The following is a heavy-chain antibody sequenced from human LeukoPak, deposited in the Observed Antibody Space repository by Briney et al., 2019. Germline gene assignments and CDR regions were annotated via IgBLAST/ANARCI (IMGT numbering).Heavy chain of an antibody. CDR1: GGSINNKSYY. CDR2: IYYSGST. D-gene: IGHD5-24*01. CDR3: ARKVANRRTFGYSETIYNSYYYMDV. V-gene: IGHV4-39*07. J-gene: IGHJ6*03. Sequence: SETLSLTCTVSGGSINNKSYYWGWIRQPPGKGLEWIGNIYYSGSTFYNPSLKGRVTISIDTSKNQFSLKVSSVTAADTAVYYCARKVANRRTFGYSETIYNSYYYMDVWGKGTTVTVSS.